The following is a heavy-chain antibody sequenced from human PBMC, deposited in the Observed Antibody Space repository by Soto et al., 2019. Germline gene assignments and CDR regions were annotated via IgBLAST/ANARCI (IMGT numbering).Heavy chain of an antibody. Sequence: XESLLLSCAASGFTFRSYGMHWVRQAPGKGLEWVAVISYDGSNKYYADSVKGRFTISRDNSKNTLYLQMNSLRAEDTAVYYCAKDRPEVGAYDYWGQGTLVTVSS. V-gene: IGHV3-30*18. CDR3: AKDRPEVGAYDY. J-gene: IGHJ4*02. D-gene: IGHD1-26*01. CDR2: ISYDGSNK. CDR1: GFTFRSYG.